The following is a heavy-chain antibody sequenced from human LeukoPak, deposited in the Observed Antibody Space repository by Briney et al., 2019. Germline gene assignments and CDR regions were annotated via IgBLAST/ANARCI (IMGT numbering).Heavy chain of an antibody. CDR3: ARLQQLTFDY. CDR1: GGSISSSSYY. J-gene: IGHJ4*02. CDR2: IYYSGST. V-gene: IGHV4-39*01. Sequence: SETLSLTCTVSGGSISSSSYYWGWIRQPPGKGLEWIGSIYYSGSTYYNPSLKSRVTISVDTSKNQFSLKLSSVTAADTAVYYCARLQQLTFDYWGQGTLATVSS. D-gene: IGHD6-13*01.